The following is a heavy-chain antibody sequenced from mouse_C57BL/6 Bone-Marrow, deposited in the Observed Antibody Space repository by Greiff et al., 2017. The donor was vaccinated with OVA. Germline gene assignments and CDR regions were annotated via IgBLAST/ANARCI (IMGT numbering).Heavy chain of an antibody. CDR2: ISDGGSYT. CDR3: ARAWAWFAY. CDR1: GFTFSSYA. V-gene: IGHV5-4*03. D-gene: IGHD4-1*01. Sequence: EVMLVESGGGLVKPGGSLKLSCAASGFTFSSYAMSWVRQTPEKRLEWVATISDGGSYTYYPDNVKGRFTISRDNAKNNLYLQMSHLKSEDTAMYYCARAWAWFAYWGQGTLVTVSA. J-gene: IGHJ3*01.